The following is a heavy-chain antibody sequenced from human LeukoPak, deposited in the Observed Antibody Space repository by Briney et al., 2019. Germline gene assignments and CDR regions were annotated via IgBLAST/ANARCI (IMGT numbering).Heavy chain of an antibody. Sequence: GGSLRLSCAASGFTFSSYAMSWVRQAPGRGLEWVSAISGSGGSTYYADSVKGRFTISRDNSKNTLYLQMNSLRAEDTAVYYCAKADFEYSSLDVWGKGTTVTVSS. D-gene: IGHD6-6*01. V-gene: IGHV3-23*01. CDR2: ISGSGGST. CDR1: GFTFSSYA. CDR3: AKADFEYSSLDV. J-gene: IGHJ6*04.